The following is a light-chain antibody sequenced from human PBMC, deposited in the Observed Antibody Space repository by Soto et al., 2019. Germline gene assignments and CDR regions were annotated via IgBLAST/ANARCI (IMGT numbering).Light chain of an antibody. Sequence: AIRMTQSPSSFSASTGDRVTITCRASQGISSYLAWYQQKPGKAPKLLIYAASTLQSGVPSRFSGSGSGTDVTVHLGCLQHEDFATYYCPQYYSYPWTFVQGTKVEIK. V-gene: IGKV1-8*01. J-gene: IGKJ1*01. CDR3: PQYYSYPWT. CDR2: AAS. CDR1: QGISSY.